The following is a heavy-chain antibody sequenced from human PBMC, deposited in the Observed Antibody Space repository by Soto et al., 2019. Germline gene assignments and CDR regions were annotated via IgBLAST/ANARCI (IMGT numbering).Heavy chain of an antibody. CDR2: IWSDGTNK. Sequence: GGSLRLSCAASEFTFSSYAMHWVRQAPGKGLEWVAVIWSDGTNKFYADSVKGRLTISRDNSKNTLYLQMNSLRAEDTAVYYCARDSGPEYFQHWGQGTLVTVSS. V-gene: IGHV3-33*01. J-gene: IGHJ1*01. CDR1: EFTFSSYA. D-gene: IGHD3-10*01. CDR3: ARDSGPEYFQH.